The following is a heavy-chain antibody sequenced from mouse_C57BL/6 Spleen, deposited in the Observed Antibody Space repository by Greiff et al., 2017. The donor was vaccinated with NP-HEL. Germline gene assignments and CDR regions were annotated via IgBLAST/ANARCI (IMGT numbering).Heavy chain of an antibody. CDR2: ISYDGSN. Sequence: VQLQQSGPGLVKPSQSLSLTCSVTGYSITSGYYWNWIRQFPGNKLEWMGYISYDGSNNYNPSLKNRISITRDTSKNQFFLKLNSVTTEDTATYYCAREGTGFAYWGQGTLVTVSA. V-gene: IGHV3-6*01. D-gene: IGHD3-3*01. J-gene: IGHJ3*01. CDR3: AREGTGFAY. CDR1: GYSITSGYY.